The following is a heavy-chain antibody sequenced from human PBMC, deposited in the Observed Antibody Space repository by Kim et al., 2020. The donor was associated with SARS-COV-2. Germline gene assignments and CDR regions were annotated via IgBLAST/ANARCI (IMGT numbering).Heavy chain of an antibody. CDR3: AYPGSGRYPAPFDL. Sequence: GGSLRLSCATSGLTFDNHAMSWVRQAPGKGLEWVSAISGSGDSTYYADSVKGRFTISRDNSKSTLYLQMNSLSGEDTAKYYCAYPGSGRYPAPFDLWGRGTLVTVSS. CDR2: ISGSGDST. CDR1: GLTFDNHA. J-gene: IGHJ4*02. D-gene: IGHD3-10*01. V-gene: IGHV3-23*01.